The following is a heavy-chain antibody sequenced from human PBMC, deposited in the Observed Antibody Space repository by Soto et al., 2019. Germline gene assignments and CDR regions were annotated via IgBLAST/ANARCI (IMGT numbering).Heavy chain of an antibody. CDR1: GYSFTSYW. J-gene: IGHJ5*02. Sequence: GESLKISCKGSGYSFTSYWIAWVRQMPGKGLDWMGIIYPGDSDTRYSPSFQGQVTISADKSISTAYLQWSSLKASDTAMYYCARRLDSSGWYLGVRRLPNWFDPWGQGTLVTVSS. CDR2: IYPGDSDT. CDR3: ARRLDSSGWYLGVRRLPNWFDP. D-gene: IGHD6-19*01. V-gene: IGHV5-51*01.